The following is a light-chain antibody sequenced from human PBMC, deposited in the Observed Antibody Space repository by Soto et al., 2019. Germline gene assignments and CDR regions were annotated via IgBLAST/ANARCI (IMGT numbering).Light chain of an antibody. CDR3: QSYDSGLSGSV. Sequence: QSVLTQPPSVSGAPGQRVTISCTGTSSNIGAGYDVNWYQHLPGAAPKLLIYTNGNRPSGVPDRFSGSQSGTSASLAITGLQAEDEADYYCQSYDSGLSGSVFGGGTKLTVL. V-gene: IGLV1-40*01. CDR2: TNG. J-gene: IGLJ3*02. CDR1: SSNIGAGYD.